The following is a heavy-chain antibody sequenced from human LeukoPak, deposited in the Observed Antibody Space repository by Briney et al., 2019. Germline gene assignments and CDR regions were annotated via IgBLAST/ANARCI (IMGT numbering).Heavy chain of an antibody. D-gene: IGHD3-3*01. J-gene: IGHJ3*02. CDR2: INPNSGGT. CDR3: ARSGWTGVVIPRAAFDI. CDR1: GYTFTGYY. V-gene: IGHV1-2*02. Sequence: ASVKVSCKASGYTFTGYYMHWVRQAPGQGLEWMGWINPNSGGTNYAQKFQGRVTMTRDTSISTAYMELSRLRSDDTAVYYCARSGWTGVVIPRAAFDIWGQGTMVTVSP.